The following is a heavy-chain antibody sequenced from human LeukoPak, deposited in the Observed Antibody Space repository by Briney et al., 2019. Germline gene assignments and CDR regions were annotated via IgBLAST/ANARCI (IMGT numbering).Heavy chain of an antibody. J-gene: IGHJ4*02. D-gene: IGHD3-22*01. CDR2: LYDSGST. CDR3: ARASYDSSGSYFDY. Sequence: SETLSLTCTVSGGSISSGDYYWSWIRQPPGKGLEWFGYLYDSGSTYYNPSLKSRVTISVDTSKNQFSLKLSSVTAADTAVYYCARASYDSSGSYFDYWGQGTLVTVSS. V-gene: IGHV4-30-4*01. CDR1: GGSISSGDYY.